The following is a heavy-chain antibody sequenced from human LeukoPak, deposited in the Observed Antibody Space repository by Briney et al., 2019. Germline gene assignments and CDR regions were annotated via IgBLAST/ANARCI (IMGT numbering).Heavy chain of an antibody. V-gene: IGHV3-21*01. D-gene: IGHD3-22*01. J-gene: IGHJ4*02. Sequence: GGSLRLSCAASGFTFSSYSMNWVRQAPGKGLEWVSSISSSSSYIYYADSVKGRFTISRDNAKNSLYLQMNSLRAEDTAVYYCARDPMYYYDSSGYYDRFDYWGQGTLVTVSS. CDR3: ARDPMYYYDSSGYYDRFDY. CDR2: ISSSSSYI. CDR1: GFTFSSYS.